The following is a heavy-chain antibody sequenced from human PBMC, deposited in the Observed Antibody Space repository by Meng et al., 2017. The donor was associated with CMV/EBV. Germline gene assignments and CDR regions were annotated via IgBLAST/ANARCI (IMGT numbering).Heavy chain of an antibody. CDR2: IVVGSGNT. Sequence: SVKVSCKASGFTFTSSAVQWVRQARGQRLEWIGWIVVGSGNTNYAQKFQERVTITRDMSTSTAYMELSSLRSEDTAVYYCAADGEQQLVDYYYGMDVWGQGTTVTVSS. J-gene: IGHJ6*02. V-gene: IGHV1-58*01. CDR1: GFTFTSSA. CDR3: AADGEQQLVDYYYGMDV. D-gene: IGHD6-13*01.